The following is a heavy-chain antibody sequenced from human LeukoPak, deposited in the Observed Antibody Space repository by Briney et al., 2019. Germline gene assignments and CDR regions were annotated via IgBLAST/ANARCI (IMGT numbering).Heavy chain of an antibody. J-gene: IGHJ6*03. V-gene: IGHV3-21*01. D-gene: IGHD2-2*02. Sequence: PGGSLRLSCAASGFTFSSYSMNWVRQAPGKGLEWVSSISSSSSYIYYADSVKGRFTISRDNAKNSLYLQMNSLRAEDTAVYYCARDRYCSSTSCYITDYYMDVWGKGTTVTVSS. CDR3: ARDRYCSSTSCYITDYYMDV. CDR1: GFTFSSYS. CDR2: ISSSSSYI.